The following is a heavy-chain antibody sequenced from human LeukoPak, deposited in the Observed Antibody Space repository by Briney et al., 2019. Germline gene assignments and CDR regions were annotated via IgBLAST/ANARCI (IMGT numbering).Heavy chain of an antibody. CDR1: GASISSNNW. J-gene: IGHJ4*02. V-gene: IGHV4-4*02. D-gene: IGHD6-13*01. CDR2: IYHSGST. CDR3: ASAEPRGIIWYPY. Sequence: PSGTLFLTCAVSGASISSNNWWWSWVRQPPGKGLEWIGEIYHSGSTNYNPSLKSRVTMSVDKSKNQFFLKLSSVTAADTAVYYCASAEPRGIIWYPYWGQGTLVTVSS.